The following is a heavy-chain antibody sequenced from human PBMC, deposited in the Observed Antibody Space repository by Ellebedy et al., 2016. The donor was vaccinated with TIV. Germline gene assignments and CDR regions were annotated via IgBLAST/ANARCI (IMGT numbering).Heavy chain of an antibody. V-gene: IGHV4-59*01. Sequence: MPSETLSLTCTVSGGSISSSYWRWIRQPPGKGLEWIASIYYTGSANYSPSLKSRVTISVDTSKNQISLTLMTSVSAADTAVYYCARVAITAAVGGGYFDLWGRGTLVTVSS. CDR1: GGSISSSY. CDR3: ARVAITAAVGGGYFDL. J-gene: IGHJ2*01. CDR2: IYYTGSA. D-gene: IGHD6-13*01.